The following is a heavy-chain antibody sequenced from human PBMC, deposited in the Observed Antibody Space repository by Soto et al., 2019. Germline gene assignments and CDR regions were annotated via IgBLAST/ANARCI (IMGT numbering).Heavy chain of an antibody. CDR1: GGTFSSYT. CDR3: ASLASSGYGMDV. D-gene: IGHD3-22*01. V-gene: IGHV1-69*02. J-gene: IGHJ6*02. Sequence: QVQLVQSGAEVKKPGSSVKVSCKASGGTFSSYTISWVRQAPGQGLEWMGRIIPILGIANYAQKFQGRVTITADKSTSTAYMELSSLRSKDTAVYYWASLASSGYGMDVWGQETTVTVSS. CDR2: IIPILGIA.